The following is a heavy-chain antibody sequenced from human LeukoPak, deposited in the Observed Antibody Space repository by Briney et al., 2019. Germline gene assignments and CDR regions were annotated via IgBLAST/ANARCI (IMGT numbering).Heavy chain of an antibody. Sequence: SETLSLTCAVYGGSFSGYYWSWIRQPPGKGLEWIGEINHSGSTNYNPSLKSRVTVSVDKSNNQFSLKLSSVTAADTAVYYCARWGSGFFDFWGQGSLVTVSS. J-gene: IGHJ4*02. V-gene: IGHV4-34*01. D-gene: IGHD3-22*01. CDR3: ARWGSGFFDF. CDR2: INHSGST. CDR1: GGSFSGYY.